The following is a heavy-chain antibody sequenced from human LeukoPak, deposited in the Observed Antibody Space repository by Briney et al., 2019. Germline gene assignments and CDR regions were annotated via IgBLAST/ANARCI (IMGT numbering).Heavy chain of an antibody. J-gene: IGHJ4*02. CDR2: INPNSGDT. D-gene: IGHD2-2*01. V-gene: IGHV1-2*06. CDR3: ARDYCSSTSCLFDY. CDR1: GYTFTGYH. Sequence: ASVTVSCKASGYTFTGYHMHWVRQAPGQGLEWMGRINPNSGDTNYAQKFQGRVAMTRDTSISTAFMELTRLRSDDTAVYYCARDYCSSTSCLFDYWGQGTLVTVSS.